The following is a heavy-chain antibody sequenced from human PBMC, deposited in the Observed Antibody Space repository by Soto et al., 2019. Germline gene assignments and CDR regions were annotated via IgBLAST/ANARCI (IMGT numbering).Heavy chain of an antibody. Sequence: EVQLVESGGGLVQPGGSLRLSCAASGFTFSSYAMHWVRQAPGKGLEYVSAISSNGGSTYYANSVKGRFTISKDNSKNTLDLQMGSLRAEDRVVYYRAREWLDSCYFDYWGVGTLVTVSS. CDR1: GFTFSSYA. CDR2: ISSNGGST. J-gene: IGHJ4*02. V-gene: IGHV3-64*01. D-gene: IGHD6-19*01. CDR3: AREWLDSCYFDY.